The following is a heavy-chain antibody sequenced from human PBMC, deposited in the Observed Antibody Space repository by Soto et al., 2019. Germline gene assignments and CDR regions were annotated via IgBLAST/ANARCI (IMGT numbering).Heavy chain of an antibody. J-gene: IGHJ4*02. CDR1: GFTFNSRSSHG. CDR2: ISSDGANK. D-gene: IGHD2-8*01. Sequence: PGRSLRLSCAVFGFTFNSRSSHGMSWVRQAPGKGPEWVSTISSDGANKHYAESVKGRFTISKDTSRNTVDLHMNSLGAEDTAMYFCVSWVSQHFDYWGQGILVTVSS. V-gene: IGHV3-23*01. CDR3: VSWVSQHFDY.